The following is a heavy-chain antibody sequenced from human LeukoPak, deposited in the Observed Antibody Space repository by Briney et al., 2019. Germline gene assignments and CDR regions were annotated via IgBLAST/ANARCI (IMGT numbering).Heavy chain of an antibody. CDR3: ARDSPNSGSSTDFDY. CDR2: IYYSGST. J-gene: IGHJ4*02. D-gene: IGHD1-26*01. V-gene: IGHV4-39*02. CDR1: GGSISSSSYY. Sequence: SETLSLTCTVSGGSISSSSYYWGWIRQPPGKGLEWIGSIYYSGSTYYNPSLKSRVTISVDTSKNQFSLKLSSVTAADTAVYYCARDSPNSGSSTDFDYWGQGTLITVSS.